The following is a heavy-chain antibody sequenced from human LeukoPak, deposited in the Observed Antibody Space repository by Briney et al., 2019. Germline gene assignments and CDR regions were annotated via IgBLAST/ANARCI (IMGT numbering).Heavy chain of an antibody. D-gene: IGHD2-2*01. CDR2: ISSSSSYI. CDR3: ARGAGYCSSTSCRYGMDV. Sequence: GGSLRLSCAASGFTFSSYSMNWVHQAPGKGLEWVSSISSSSSYIYYADSVKGRFTISRDNAKNSLYLQMNSLRAEDTAVYYCARGAGYCSSTSCRYGMDVWGQGTTVTVSS. J-gene: IGHJ6*02. CDR1: GFTFSSYS. V-gene: IGHV3-21*01.